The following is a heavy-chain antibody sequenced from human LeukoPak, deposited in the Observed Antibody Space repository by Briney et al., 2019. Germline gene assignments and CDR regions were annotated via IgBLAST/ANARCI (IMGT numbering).Heavy chain of an antibody. D-gene: IGHD6-6*01. V-gene: IGHV3-30*02. CDR1: GFTFSNYG. CDR2: IRTDGSDK. CDR3: AKGDSRSSGGGF. J-gene: IGHJ4*02. Sequence: GGSLRLSCATSGFTFSNYGMHWVRQAPGKGPELVAFIRTDGSDKYYADSVKGRFTISRDNSKSTLYLQMNSLRDEDTAVYYCAKGDSRSSGGGFWGQGTLVTVSS.